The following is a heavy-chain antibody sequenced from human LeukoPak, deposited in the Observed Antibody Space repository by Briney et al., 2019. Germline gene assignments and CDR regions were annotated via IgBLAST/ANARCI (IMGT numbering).Heavy chain of an antibody. J-gene: IGHJ5*02. Sequence: PGASVKVSCKASGYTFTSYDINWVRQATGQGLEWMGWMNPNSGNTGYAQKFQGRVTMTRNTSISTAYMELSSLRSEDTAMYYCARGIVRRLWSGGLLKGGSRNWFDPWGQGTLVTVSS. CDR3: ARGIVRRLWSGGLLKGGSRNWFDP. D-gene: IGHD3-10*01. CDR2: MNPNSGNT. CDR1: GYTFTSYD. V-gene: IGHV1-8*01.